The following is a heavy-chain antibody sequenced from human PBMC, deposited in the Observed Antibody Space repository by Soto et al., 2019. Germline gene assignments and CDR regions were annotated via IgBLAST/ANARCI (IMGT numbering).Heavy chain of an antibody. CDR3: ARGPGTSATYYYYYPMDV. V-gene: IGHV1-2*02. D-gene: IGHD1-1*01. Sequence: ASVNVSCKASGYTFTDYYFHWVRQAPGQGLEWMGWINPDSGDTKYAQKFQGRVTMTRDTSISTAYMEMRRLTSDDTAVYYCARGPGTSATYYYYYPMDVWGQGTTVTGSS. CDR1: GYTFTDYY. J-gene: IGHJ6*02. CDR2: INPDSGDT.